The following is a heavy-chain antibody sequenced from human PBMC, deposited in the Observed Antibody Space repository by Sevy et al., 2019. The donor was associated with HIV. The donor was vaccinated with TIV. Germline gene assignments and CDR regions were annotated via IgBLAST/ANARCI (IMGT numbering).Heavy chain of an antibody. Sequence: GGSLRLSCAASGFTFSSYAMSWVRQAPGKGLEWVSGISGSGGNTYYADSVKGRFTISRDNSKNTRYLQVNSLEAEDTAIYYCSKEGLDPYSSGWYDYWGQGTLVTVSS. V-gene: IGHV3-23*01. CDR1: GFTFSSYA. CDR2: ISGSGGNT. CDR3: SKEGLDPYSSGWYDY. D-gene: IGHD6-19*01. J-gene: IGHJ4*02.